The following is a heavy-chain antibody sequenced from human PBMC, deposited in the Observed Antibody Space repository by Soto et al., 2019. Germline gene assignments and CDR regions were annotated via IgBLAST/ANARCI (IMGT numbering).Heavy chain of an antibody. J-gene: IGHJ6*02. CDR1: GYSFTQYA. V-gene: IGHV1-3*01. CDR2: INPANGNT. D-gene: IGHD3-3*01. CDR3: ARPLGPYYDFWSGYSYYYGMDV. Sequence: EASVKVSCKASGYSFTQYAIHWVRQAPGRSLEWLGWINPANGNTKYSQKFQGRVTMTRNTSISTAYMELSSLRSEDTAVYYCARPLGPYYDFWSGYSYYYGMDVWGQGTTVTVAS.